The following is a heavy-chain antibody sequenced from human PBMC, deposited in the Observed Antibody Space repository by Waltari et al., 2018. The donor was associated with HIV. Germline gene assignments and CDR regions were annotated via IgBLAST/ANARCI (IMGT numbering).Heavy chain of an antibody. D-gene: IGHD6-25*01. CDR3: ARGAASNTFNSYFDS. CDR1: GGSFSNNA. J-gene: IGHJ4*02. CDR2: SIPVFCTT. Sequence: QVQLVQSGAEVKKPGSSVKVSCKASGGSFSNNAISWVRQAPGQGLEWMGGSIPVFCTTYYSQKSQGRVTITADVSLTTAYMDLSSLGSDDTAFYFCARGAASNTFNSYFDSWGQGVLVTVSS. V-gene: IGHV1-69*13.